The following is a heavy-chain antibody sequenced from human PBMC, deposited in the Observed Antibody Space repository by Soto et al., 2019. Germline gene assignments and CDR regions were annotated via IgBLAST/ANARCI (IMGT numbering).Heavy chain of an antibody. D-gene: IGHD3-9*01. J-gene: IGHJ4*02. V-gene: IGHV2-5*02. CDR2: IYWDDGK. CDR3: AHGRAYGISPGYYTFDY. CDR1: GFSLSTSGVG. Sequence: SGPTLVNPTHTLTLTCTFSGFSLSTSGVGVAWIRQPPGEALDWLALIYWDDGKRYSPPLKTRLNITKDTSKNQVVLTLTNVDDVEAGTYYCAHGRAYGISPGYYTFDYFGQGSLITV.